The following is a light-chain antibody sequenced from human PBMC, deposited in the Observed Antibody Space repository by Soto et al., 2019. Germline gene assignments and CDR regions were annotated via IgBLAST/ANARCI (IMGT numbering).Light chain of an antibody. V-gene: IGLV2-14*01. CDR2: EVN. CDR3: HSYTSSTTYV. J-gene: IGLJ1*01. Sequence: QSALTQPASVSGSPGQSITISCTGTSSDVGGYNYVSWYQQHPGKAPKLMIYEVNNRPSGVSNRFSGSKSGNTASLTISGLQAEEEADYYCHSYTSSTTYVLGTGTKVTVL. CDR1: SSDVGGYNY.